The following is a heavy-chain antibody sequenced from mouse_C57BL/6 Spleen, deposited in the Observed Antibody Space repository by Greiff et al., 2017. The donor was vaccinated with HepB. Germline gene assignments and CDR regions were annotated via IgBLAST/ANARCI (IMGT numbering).Heavy chain of an antibody. J-gene: IGHJ1*03. Sequence: QVQLQQSGPELVKPGASVKISCKASGYAFSSSWMNWVKQRPGKGLEWIGRIYPGDGDTNYNGKFKGKATLTADKSSSTAYMQLSSLTSEDSAVYFCARFYYDQWYFDVWGTGTTVTVSS. CDR3: ARFYYDQWYFDV. CDR1: GYAFSSSW. V-gene: IGHV1-82*01. CDR2: IYPGDGDT. D-gene: IGHD1-1*02.